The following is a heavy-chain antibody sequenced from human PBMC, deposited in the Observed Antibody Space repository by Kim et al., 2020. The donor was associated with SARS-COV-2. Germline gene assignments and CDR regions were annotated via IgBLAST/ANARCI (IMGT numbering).Heavy chain of an antibody. D-gene: IGHD1-26*01. CDR3: AKDIEGAPEPDYFDY. V-gene: IGHV3-23*01. J-gene: IGHJ4*02. Sequence: GGSLRLSCAASGFTFSSYAMSWVRQAPGKGLEWVSAISGSGGSTYYADSVKGRFTISRDNSKNTLYLQMNSLRAEDTAVYYCAKDIEGAPEPDYFDYWGQGTLVTVSS. CDR1: GFTFSSYA. CDR2: ISGSGGST.